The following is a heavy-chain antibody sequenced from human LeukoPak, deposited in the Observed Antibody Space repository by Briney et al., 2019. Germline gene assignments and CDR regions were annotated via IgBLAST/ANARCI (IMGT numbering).Heavy chain of an antibody. D-gene: IGHD2-2*01. Sequence: ASVKVSCKASGYTFTSYDINWVRQATGQGLEWMGWMNPNSGNIGYAQKFQGRVTMTRNTSISTAYMELSSLRSEDTAVYYCARGYCSSTSCQNYYYGMDVWGQGTTVTVSS. V-gene: IGHV1-8*01. J-gene: IGHJ6*02. CDR3: ARGYCSSTSCQNYYYGMDV. CDR1: GYTFTSYD. CDR2: MNPNSGNI.